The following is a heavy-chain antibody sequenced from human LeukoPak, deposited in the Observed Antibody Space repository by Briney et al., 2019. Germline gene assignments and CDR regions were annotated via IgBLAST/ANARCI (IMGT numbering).Heavy chain of an antibody. D-gene: IGHD5-24*01. J-gene: IGHJ4*02. CDR1: GFSVSSNY. V-gene: IGHV3-66*01. Sequence: GGSLRLSCTASGFSVSSNYMSWVRQAPGKGLEWVSVMFASGSTYYADSVKGRFTFSRDIFRNTLYLQLNSLRAEDTAVYYCAKDLREEMATITGDFDYWGQGTLVTVSS. CDR2: MFASGST. CDR3: AKDLREEMATITGDFDY.